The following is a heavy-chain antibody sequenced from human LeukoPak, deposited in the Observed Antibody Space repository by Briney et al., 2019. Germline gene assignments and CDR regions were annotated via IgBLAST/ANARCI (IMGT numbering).Heavy chain of an antibody. CDR1: GGSISSYY. Sequence: SETLSLTCTVSGGSISSYYWSWIRQPPGKGLEWIGYIYYSGSTNYNPSLKSRVTISVDTSKNQFSLKPSSVTAADTAVYYCARHSGVGYYDILTGYSTSAPFFDYWGQGTLVTVSS. V-gene: IGHV4-59*08. J-gene: IGHJ4*02. D-gene: IGHD3-9*01. CDR2: IYYSGST. CDR3: ARHSGVGYYDILTGYSTSAPFFDY.